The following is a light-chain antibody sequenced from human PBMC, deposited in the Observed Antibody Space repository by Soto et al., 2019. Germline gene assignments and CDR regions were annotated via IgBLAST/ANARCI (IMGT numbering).Light chain of an antibody. CDR1: SSDVGDYDF. Sequence: QSALTQPASVSGPPGQSITISCTGTSSDVGDYDFVSWYQHYPGKAPQLMIFEVSYRASGVSNRFSGSKSGNTASLTISGLQAEDEADYYCSSYTATSTLPIFGTGTKVTVL. V-gene: IGLV2-14*01. CDR2: EVS. CDR3: SSYTATSTLPI. J-gene: IGLJ1*01.